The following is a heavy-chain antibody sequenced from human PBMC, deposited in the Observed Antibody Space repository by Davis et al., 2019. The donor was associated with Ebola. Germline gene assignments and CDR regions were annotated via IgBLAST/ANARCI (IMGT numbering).Heavy chain of an antibody. CDR2: ISYDGSNK. CDR1: GFTFSSYA. D-gene: IGHD3-10*01. J-gene: IGHJ4*02. V-gene: IGHV3-30*04. Sequence: GESLKISCAASGFTFSSYAMHWVRQAPGKGLEWVAVISYDGSNKYYADSVKGRFTISRDNSKNTLYLQMNSLRAEDTAVYYCVKGELIWFGELSDYWGQGIPVTVSS. CDR3: VKGELIWFGELSDY.